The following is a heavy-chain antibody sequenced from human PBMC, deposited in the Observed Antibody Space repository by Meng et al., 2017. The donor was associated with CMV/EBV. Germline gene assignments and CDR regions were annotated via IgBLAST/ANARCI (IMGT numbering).Heavy chain of an antibody. CDR1: GYTFTGYY. V-gene: IGHV1-2*02. CDR3: ATYIGNYINWYFDL. J-gene: IGHJ2*01. D-gene: IGHD1-7*01. CDR2: INPNSGGT. Sequence: GQLVQAGAEVKKPGASVKVSCKASGYTFTGYYMHWVRQAPGQGLEWMGWINPNSGGTNYAQKFQGRVTMTRDTSISTAYMELSRLRSDDTAVYYCATYIGNYINWYFDLWGRGTLVTVSS.